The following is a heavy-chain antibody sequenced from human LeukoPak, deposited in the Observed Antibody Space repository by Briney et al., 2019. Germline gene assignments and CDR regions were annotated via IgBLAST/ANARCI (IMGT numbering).Heavy chain of an antibody. D-gene: IGHD6-13*01. J-gene: IGHJ4*02. V-gene: IGHV3-73*01. CDR1: GFTFSGSA. Sequence: GGSLRLSCAASGFTFSGSAMHWVRQASGKGLEWVGRIRSKANSYATAYVASVKGRFTISRDDSKNTAYLQMNSLKTEDTAVYYCTCIAAALVWGQGTLVTVSS. CDR2: IRSKANSYAT. CDR3: TCIAAALV.